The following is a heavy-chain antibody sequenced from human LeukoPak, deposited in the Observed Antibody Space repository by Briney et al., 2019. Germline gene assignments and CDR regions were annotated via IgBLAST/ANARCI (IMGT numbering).Heavy chain of an antibody. Sequence: SETLSLTCAVSGGSMSNHYLSWIRQPAGKGLEWIGRIHISESTNYNPSLRSRVSMSVDTSKKQFSLRLSSVTAADTAVYYCARHLWGTSSAYFDYWGQGTLVTVSS. V-gene: IGHV4-4*07. CDR1: GGSMSNHY. J-gene: IGHJ4*02. D-gene: IGHD3-16*01. CDR3: ARHLWGTSSAYFDY. CDR2: IHISEST.